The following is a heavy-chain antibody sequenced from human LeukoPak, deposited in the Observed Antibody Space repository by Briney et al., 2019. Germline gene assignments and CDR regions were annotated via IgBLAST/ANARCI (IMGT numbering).Heavy chain of an antibody. Sequence: AGGSLRLSCAASGFTFSSYAMSWVRQAPGKGLEWVSAIRGSGGITFYADSVKGRFTISRDNSKNTLYLQMNSLRAEDTAVYYCARDWVGSYSSSWYLNYWGQGTLVTVSS. J-gene: IGHJ4*02. V-gene: IGHV3-23*01. CDR3: ARDWVGSYSSSWYLNY. D-gene: IGHD6-13*01. CDR2: IRGSGGIT. CDR1: GFTFSSYA.